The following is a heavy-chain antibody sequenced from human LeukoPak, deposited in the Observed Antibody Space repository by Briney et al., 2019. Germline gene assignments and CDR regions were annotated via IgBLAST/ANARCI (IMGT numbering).Heavy chain of an antibody. CDR1: GDSISNTAYY. CDR2: INDSGNT. D-gene: IGHD3-10*01. V-gene: IGHV4-39*01. Sequence: PSETLSLTCTVSGDSISNTAYYWAWVRQPPGKGLEWIGIINDSGNTYYNPSLRSRVTISVDTSKNQFSLKVNSVTAADTAVYYCARGSDYWGQGTLVTVSS. J-gene: IGHJ4*01. CDR3: ARGSDY.